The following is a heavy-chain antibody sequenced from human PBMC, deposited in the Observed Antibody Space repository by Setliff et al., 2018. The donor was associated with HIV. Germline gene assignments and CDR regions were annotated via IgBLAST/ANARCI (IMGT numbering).Heavy chain of an antibody. CDR3: ARVGSYWTQFDY. CDR1: GHTFTNYD. J-gene: IGHJ4*01. V-gene: IGHV1-8*01. CDR2: MNPNSGVS. Sequence: ASVKVSCKPPGHTFTNYDIHWMRRAPGQGLEWMGWMNPNSGVSGYALKFHDRVSMTRNTSISTAYMELSSLRSEDTAVYYCARVGSYWTQFDYWGQGTLVTVSS. D-gene: IGHD2-15*01.